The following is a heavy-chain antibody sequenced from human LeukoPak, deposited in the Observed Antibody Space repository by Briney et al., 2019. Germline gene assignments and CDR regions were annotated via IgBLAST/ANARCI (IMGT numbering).Heavy chain of an antibody. D-gene: IGHD3-9*01. CDR3: ASGGLVSRYLDH. V-gene: IGHV4-4*02. Sequence: TSETLSLTCAVSGGSISSSTWWTWVRLPPGKGLEWIGEIFHRGSKNLNPSLKSRLTMSVDESKHEFSLKLTSVTAADTAAYYCASGGLVSRYLDHWGQGALVTVSS. J-gene: IGHJ4*02. CDR1: GGSISSSTW. CDR2: IFHRGSK.